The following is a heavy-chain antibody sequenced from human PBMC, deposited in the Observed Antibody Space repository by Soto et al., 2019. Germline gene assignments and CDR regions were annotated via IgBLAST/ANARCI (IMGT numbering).Heavy chain of an antibody. V-gene: IGHV3-30*18. J-gene: IGHJ6*03. CDR1: GFTFSSYG. D-gene: IGHD5-18*01. CDR2: ISYDGSNK. CDR3: AKTQNSYGFTHGPGYYYYYMDV. Sequence: GGSLRLSCAASGFTFSSYGMHWVRQAPGKGLEWVAVISYDGSNKYYADSVKGRFTISRDNSKNTLYLQMNSLRAEDTAVYYCAKTQNSYGFTHGPGYYYYYMDVWGKGTTVTVSS.